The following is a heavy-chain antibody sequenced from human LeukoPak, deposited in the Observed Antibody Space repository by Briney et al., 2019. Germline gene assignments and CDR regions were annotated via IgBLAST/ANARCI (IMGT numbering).Heavy chain of an antibody. D-gene: IGHD3-16*01. CDR2: IIPIFGTA. J-gene: IGHJ6*03. V-gene: IGHV1-69*06. Sequence: ASVKVSCKASGGTFSSYAISWVRQAPGQGLEWMGGIIPIFGTANYAQKFQGRVTITADKSTSTAYMELSSLRSEDTAVYYCAGGIGGYYYYHMDVWGKGTTVTVSS. CDR3: AGGIGGYYYYHMDV. CDR1: GGTFSSYA.